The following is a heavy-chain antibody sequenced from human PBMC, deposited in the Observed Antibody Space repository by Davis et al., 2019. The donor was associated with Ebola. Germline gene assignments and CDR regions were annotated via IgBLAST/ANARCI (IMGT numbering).Heavy chain of an antibody. J-gene: IGHJ5*02. V-gene: IGHV1-18*01. CDR3: AREQGTVTTSWFDP. CDR2: ISAYNGNT. Sequence: ASVKVSCKASGYTFTSYGISWVRQAPGQGLEWMGWISAYNGNTNYAQKLQGRVTMTTDTSTSTAYMELRSLRSDDTAVYYCAREQGTVTTSWFDPWGQGTQVTVSS. D-gene: IGHD4-17*01. CDR1: GYTFTSYG.